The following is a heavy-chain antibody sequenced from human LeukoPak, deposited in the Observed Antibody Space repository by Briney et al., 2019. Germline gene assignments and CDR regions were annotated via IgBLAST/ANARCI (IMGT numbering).Heavy chain of an antibody. V-gene: IGHV4-59*08. Sequence: SETLSLTCTVSGASISSYYWSWIRQPPGKGLEWIGYIYYSGYTNYNPSLKSRVTISVDTSKNQFSPKLSSVTAADTAVYYCARRYYTNGVYYYDYWGQGTLVTVSS. D-gene: IGHD2-8*01. CDR3: ARRYYTNGVYYYDY. CDR2: IYYSGYT. J-gene: IGHJ4*02. CDR1: GASISSYY.